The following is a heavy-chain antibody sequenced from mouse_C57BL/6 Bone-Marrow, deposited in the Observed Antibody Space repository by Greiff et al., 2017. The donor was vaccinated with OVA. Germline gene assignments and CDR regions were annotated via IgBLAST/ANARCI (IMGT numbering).Heavy chain of an antibody. V-gene: IGHV2-6-1*01. J-gene: IGHJ4*01. CDR1: GFSLTSYG. D-gene: IGHD2-5*01. CDR2: IWSDGST. Sequence: VKVVESGPGLVAPSQSLSITCTVSGFSLTSYGVHWVRQPPGKGLEWLVVIWSDGSTTYNSALKSSLSISKDNSKSQVFLKMNSLQTDDTAMYYGARHEGDSNDYYAMDYWGQGTSVTVSS. CDR3: ARHEGDSNDYYAMDY.